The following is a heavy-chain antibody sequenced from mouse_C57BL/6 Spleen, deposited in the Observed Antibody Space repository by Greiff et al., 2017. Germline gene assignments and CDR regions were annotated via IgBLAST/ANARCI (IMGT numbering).Heavy chain of an antibody. CDR2: ISSGGDYI. J-gene: IGHJ4*01. Sequence: DVMLVESGEGLVKPGGSLKLSCAASGFTFSSYAMSWVRQTPEKRLEWVAYISSGGDYIYYADTVKGRFTISRDNARNTLYLQMSSLKSEDTAMYYCTRDRLYYDYEGLYAMDYWGQGTSVTVSS. CDR3: TRDRLYYDYEGLYAMDY. CDR1: GFTFSSYA. V-gene: IGHV5-9-1*02. D-gene: IGHD2-4*01.